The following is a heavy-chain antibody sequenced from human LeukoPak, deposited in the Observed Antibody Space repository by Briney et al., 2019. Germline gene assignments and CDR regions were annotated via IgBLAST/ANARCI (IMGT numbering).Heavy chain of an antibody. CDR3: AKPLSAASGTDFDY. J-gene: IGHJ4*02. Sequence: AGGSLRLSCAASGFTFSSYAMSWVRQAPGKGLQWVSAIIGSGTATYYADSVKGRFTISRDNSKNTLYLQMNSLRAEDTAVYYCAKPLSAASGTDFDYWGQGTLVTVSS. D-gene: IGHD6-13*01. CDR2: IIGSGTAT. CDR1: GFTFSSYA. V-gene: IGHV3-23*01.